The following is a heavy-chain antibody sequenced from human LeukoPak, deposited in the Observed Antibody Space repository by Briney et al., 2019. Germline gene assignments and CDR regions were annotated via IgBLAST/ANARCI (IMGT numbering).Heavy chain of an antibody. CDR1: GFTFSSYA. CDR3: AKLWGIQLWSTFDS. D-gene: IGHD5-18*01. CDR2: ISGSGGTT. Sequence: GGSLRLSCAASGFTFSSYAMSWVRQAPGKGLEWVSVISGSGGTTYYADSVKGRFTISRDNSKNTLYLQMNSLRAEDTAVYYCAKLWGIQLWSTFDSWGQGTLVTVSS. V-gene: IGHV3-23*01. J-gene: IGHJ4*02.